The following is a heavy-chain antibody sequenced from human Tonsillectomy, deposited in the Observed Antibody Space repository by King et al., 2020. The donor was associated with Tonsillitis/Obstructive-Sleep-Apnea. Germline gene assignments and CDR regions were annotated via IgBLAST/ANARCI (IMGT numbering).Heavy chain of an antibody. V-gene: IGHV4-31*03. CDR1: GDSTSSGGYF. Sequence: VQLQESGPGLVKPSQTLSLTCSVSGDSTSSGGYFWRWIRQHPGKGLEWIGNIYHSGTTYYKESLKSRVTISIDTSKNQFSLKVNSVTAADTAVYYCARADVIPGAFDYWGQGTLVTVSS. J-gene: IGHJ4*02. D-gene: IGHD2-2*01. CDR2: IYHSGTT. CDR3: ARADVIPGAFDY.